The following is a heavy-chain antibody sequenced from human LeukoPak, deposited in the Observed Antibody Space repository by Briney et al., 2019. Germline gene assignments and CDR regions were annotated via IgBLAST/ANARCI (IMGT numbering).Heavy chain of an antibody. Sequence: SETLSLTCTVSGGSISSSSYYWGWIRQPPGKGLEWIGSIYYSGSTYYNPSLKSRVTISVDTSKNQFSLKLSSVTAADTAVYYCARPRQARGTAMVWDWGQGTLVTVSS. CDR2: IYYSGST. D-gene: IGHD5-18*01. V-gene: IGHV4-39*01. J-gene: IGHJ4*02. CDR3: ARPRQARGTAMVWD. CDR1: GGSISSSSYY.